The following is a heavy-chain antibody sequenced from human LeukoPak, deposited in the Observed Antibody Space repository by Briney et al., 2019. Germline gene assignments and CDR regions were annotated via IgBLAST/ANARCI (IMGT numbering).Heavy chain of an antibody. CDR2: IQYDGSKT. J-gene: IGHJ4*02. V-gene: IGHV3-30*02. CDR3: ASQRGLRYFDWPYDY. D-gene: IGHD3-9*01. Sequence: GGSLRPSCAASTFTFSTYAMHWVRQAPGKGLEWVAFIQYDGSKTYYADSVKGRFTISRDNSKNTLYLQMNSLRAEDTAVYYCASQRGLRYFDWPYDYWGQGTLVTVSS. CDR1: TFTFSTYA.